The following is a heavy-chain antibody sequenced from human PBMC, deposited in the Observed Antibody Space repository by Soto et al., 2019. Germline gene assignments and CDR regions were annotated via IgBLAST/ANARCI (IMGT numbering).Heavy chain of an antibody. Sequence: ASVKVSCKASGYTFTEYYINWVRQAPGQGLQWMGWINPSSGGTNYAERFQDRVTMTRDTSIATAYMELNSLRGEDTALYYCAKVSQGSSFHYYGMDLWGQGTTVTVSS. CDR1: GYTFTEYY. CDR3: AKVSQGSSFHYYGMDL. J-gene: IGHJ6*02. CDR2: INPSSGGT. D-gene: IGHD6-6*01. V-gene: IGHV1-2*02.